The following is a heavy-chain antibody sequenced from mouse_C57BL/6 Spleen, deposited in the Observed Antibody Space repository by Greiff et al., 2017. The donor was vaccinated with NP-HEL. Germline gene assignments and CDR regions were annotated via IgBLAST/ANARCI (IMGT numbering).Heavy chain of an antibody. J-gene: IGHJ4*01. CDR3: ARDYSNSYYAMDY. CDR2: IYPRDGSN. D-gene: IGHD2-5*01. Sequence: VKLQESDAELVKPGASVKISCKVSGYTFTDYTIHWMKQRPEQGLEWIGYIYPRDGSNKYNEKFKGKATLTVDKSSSTAYMQLNSLTSEDSAVYFCARDYSNSYYAMDYWGQGTSVTVSS. V-gene: IGHV1-78*01. CDR1: GYTFTDYT.